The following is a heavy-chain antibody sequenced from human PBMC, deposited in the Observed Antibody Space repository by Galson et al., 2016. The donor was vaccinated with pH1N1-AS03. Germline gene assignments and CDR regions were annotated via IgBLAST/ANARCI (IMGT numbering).Heavy chain of an antibody. Sequence: SVKVSCKASGYIFTGFYVHWVRQAPGQGLEWMGWINTDSGVTNYAQKFKAWVTMTRETSSNTAHMELSGLKSDDTAVYYCARDPRGPCSSSTCATAYYFGMDVWGQGTTVIVSS. D-gene: IGHD2-2*01. CDR1: GYIFTGFY. J-gene: IGHJ6*02. CDR3: ARDPRGPCSSSTCATAYYFGMDV. V-gene: IGHV1-2*04. CDR2: INTDSGVT.